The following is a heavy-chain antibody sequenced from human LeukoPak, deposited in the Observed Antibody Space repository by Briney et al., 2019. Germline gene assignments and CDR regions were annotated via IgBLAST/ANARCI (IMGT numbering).Heavy chain of an antibody. CDR1: GASVSTTAYF. D-gene: IGHD5-24*01. Sequence: PSETLSLTCSVSGASVSTTAYFWNWIRQPAEEGLEWIGRIYASGNTHYNPSLKSRVTMSLDTSKNQFSLTMNSVTAADSAVYFCASYREAYDLYPHGLDVWGRGTVVTVSS. J-gene: IGHJ3*01. V-gene: IGHV4-61*02. CDR2: IYASGNT. CDR3: ASYREAYDLYPHGLDV.